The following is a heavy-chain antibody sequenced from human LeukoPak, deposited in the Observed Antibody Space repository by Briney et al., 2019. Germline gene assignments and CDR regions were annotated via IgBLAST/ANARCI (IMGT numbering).Heavy chain of an antibody. Sequence: PGGSLRLSCAASGFTFSSYSMNWVRQAPGKGLEWVSSISSSSSYIYYADSVKGRFTISRDNAKNSLYLQMNSLRAEDTAVYYCARGARGKPVGGAIDYWGQGTLVTVSS. CDR2: ISSSSSYI. CDR1: GFTFSSYS. D-gene: IGHD3-16*02. V-gene: IGHV3-21*01. J-gene: IGHJ4*02. CDR3: ARGARGKPVGGAIDY.